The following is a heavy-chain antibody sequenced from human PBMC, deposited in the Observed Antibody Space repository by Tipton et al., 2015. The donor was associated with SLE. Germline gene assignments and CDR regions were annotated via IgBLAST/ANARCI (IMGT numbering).Heavy chain of an antibody. CDR1: GGSFSGYY. CDR2: INHSGST. CDR3: ARINIWSGYVDY. D-gene: IGHD3-3*01. V-gene: IGHV4-34*01. J-gene: IGHJ4*02. Sequence: TLSLTCAVYGGSFSGYYWSWIRQPPGKGLEWIGEINHSGSTNYNPSLKSRVTISVDTSKNQFSLKLSSVTAADTAVYYCARINIWSGYVDYWGQGTLVTVSS.